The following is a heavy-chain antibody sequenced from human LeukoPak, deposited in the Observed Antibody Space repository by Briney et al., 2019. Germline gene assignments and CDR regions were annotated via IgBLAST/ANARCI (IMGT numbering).Heavy chain of an antibody. J-gene: IGHJ6*02. V-gene: IGHV4-61*05. CDR1: GGSISSSSYY. CDR3: ARHSYNYYGLDV. Sequence: SETLSLTRTVSGGSISSSSYYWGWIRQPPGKGLEWIGYIHYSGTTNYNPSLKSRVTMSVDTSNNHLSLRLTSVTAADTALYYCARHSYNYYGLDVWGQGTTITVSS. CDR2: IHYSGTT. D-gene: IGHD1-26*01.